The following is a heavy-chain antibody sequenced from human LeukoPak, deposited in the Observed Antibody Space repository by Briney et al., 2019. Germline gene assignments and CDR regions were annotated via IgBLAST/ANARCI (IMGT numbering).Heavy chain of an antibody. D-gene: IGHD5-18*01. CDR3: ARTTEGGYSHGYFYYYYMDV. Sequence: PSETLSLTCSVSGDSISIYYWTWIRQPPGKGLEWIGYIDHTGSTNYNPSLNSRVTISRDTSKNQFSLKLSSVTAADTAVYYCARTTEGGYSHGYFYYYYMDVWGKGTTVTISS. J-gene: IGHJ6*03. CDR1: GDSISIYY. V-gene: IGHV4-59*01. CDR2: IDHTGST.